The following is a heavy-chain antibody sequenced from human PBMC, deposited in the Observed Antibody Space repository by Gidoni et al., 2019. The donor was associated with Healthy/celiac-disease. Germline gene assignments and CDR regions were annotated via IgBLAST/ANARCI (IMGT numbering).Heavy chain of an antibody. CDR2: INHSGST. CDR1: GGSFSGYY. CDR3: ARDGVATTLH. V-gene: IGHV4-34*01. J-gene: IGHJ4*02. Sequence: QVQLQQWGAGLLKPSETLSLTCAVYGGSFSGYYWSWTRQPPGKGLEWIVEINHSGSTNYNPSLKSRVTISVDTSKNQFSLKLSSVTAADTAVYYCARDGVATTLHWGQGTLVTVSS. D-gene: IGHD5-12*01.